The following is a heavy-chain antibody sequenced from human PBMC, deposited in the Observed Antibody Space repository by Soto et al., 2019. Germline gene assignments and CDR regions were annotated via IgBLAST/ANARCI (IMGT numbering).Heavy chain of an antibody. CDR1: GYSISSSNW. V-gene: IGHV4-28*01. Sequence: QVQLQESGPGLVKPSDTLSLTCAVSGYSISSSNWWGWIRQPPGKGLEWIGYIYYSGTTYYNPSLKCPVTMSVDTSKNQFSLKLTSVAAVDTAVYYCARRESQGPIDYWGQGTLVTVSS. CDR2: IYYSGTT. CDR3: ARRESQGPIDY. J-gene: IGHJ4*02. D-gene: IGHD1-26*01.